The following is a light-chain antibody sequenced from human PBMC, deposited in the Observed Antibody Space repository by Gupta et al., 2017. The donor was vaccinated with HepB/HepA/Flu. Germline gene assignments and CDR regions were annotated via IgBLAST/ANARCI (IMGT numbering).Light chain of an antibody. CDR3: HQSSSLPQT. J-gene: IGKJ1*01. CDR2: YAS. V-gene: IGKV6-21*01. CDR1: HDSGDS. Sequence: EIVLTQSPDFQSVAPKEKVTITCRASHDSGDSLHWFQQKPDQSPNILVKYASQSFSGVPSRFSGSGSGTDFTLTINVLEAEDAATYYCHQSSSLPQTFGQGTRVEIK.